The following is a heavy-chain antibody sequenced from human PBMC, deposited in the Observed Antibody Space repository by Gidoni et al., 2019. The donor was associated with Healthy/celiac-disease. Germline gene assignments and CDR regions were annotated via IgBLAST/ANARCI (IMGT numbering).Heavy chain of an antibody. J-gene: IGHJ4*02. V-gene: IGHV3-33*01. CDR2: IWYDGSNK. Sequence: QVQLVESGGGVVQPGRSLRLSCAASGFTFSSYGMHWVRQAPGKGLEWVAVIWYDGSNKYYADSVKGRFTISRDNSKNTLYLQMNSLRAEDTAVYYCARAGVPGDSSRYYFDYWGQGTLVTVSS. CDR3: ARAGVPGDSSRYYFDY. CDR1: GFTFSSYG. D-gene: IGHD6-13*01.